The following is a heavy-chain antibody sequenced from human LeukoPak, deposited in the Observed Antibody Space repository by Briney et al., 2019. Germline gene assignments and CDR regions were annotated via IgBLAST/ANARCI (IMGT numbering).Heavy chain of an antibody. CDR2: IYYSGST. Sequence: PSETLSLTCTVSGGSISSSSYYWGWIRQPPGKGLEWIGYIYYSGSTNYNPSLKSRVTISVDTSKNQFSLKLSSVTAADTAVYYCAGGVGYWYFDLWGRGTLVTVSS. CDR3: AGGVGYWYFDL. CDR1: GGSISSSSYY. D-gene: IGHD3-16*01. J-gene: IGHJ2*01. V-gene: IGHV4-61*05.